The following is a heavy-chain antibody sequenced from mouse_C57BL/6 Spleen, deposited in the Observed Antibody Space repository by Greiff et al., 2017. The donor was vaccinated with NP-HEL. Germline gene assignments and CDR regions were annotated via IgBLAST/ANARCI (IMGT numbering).Heavy chain of an antibody. J-gene: IGHJ2*01. Sequence: VQLQESGPELVKPGASVKISCKASGYAFSSSWMNWVKQRPGKGLEWIGRIYPGDGDTNYNGKFKGKATLTADKSSSTAYMQLSSLTSEDSAVYFCARRSGSSYGYYFDDWGQGTTLTVSS. V-gene: IGHV1-82*01. CDR1: GYAFSSSW. CDR2: IYPGDGDT. D-gene: IGHD1-1*01. CDR3: ARRSGSSYGYYFDD.